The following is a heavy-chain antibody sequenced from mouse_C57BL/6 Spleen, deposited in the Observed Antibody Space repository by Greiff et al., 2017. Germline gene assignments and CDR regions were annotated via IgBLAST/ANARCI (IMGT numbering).Heavy chain of an antibody. Sequence: QVQLKESGPELVKPGASVKISCKASGYAFSSSWMNWVKQRPGKGLEWIGRIYPGDGDTNYNGKFKGKATLTADKSSSTAYMQLSSLTSEDSAVYFCGTGTLFDYWGQGTTLTVSS. D-gene: IGHD4-1*01. CDR2: IYPGDGDT. CDR3: GTGTLFDY. V-gene: IGHV1-82*01. CDR1: GYAFSSSW. J-gene: IGHJ2*01.